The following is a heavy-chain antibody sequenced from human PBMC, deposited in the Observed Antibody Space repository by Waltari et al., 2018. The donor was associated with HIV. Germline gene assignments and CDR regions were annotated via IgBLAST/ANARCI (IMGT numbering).Heavy chain of an antibody. CDR3: ARDSTPYGMDV. J-gene: IGHJ6*02. CDR2: IGTAGDT. CDR1: GFTFSSYD. V-gene: IGHV3-13*04. Sequence: EVQLVESGGGLVQPGGSLRLSCAASGFTFSSYDMHWVRQATGKGLEWVSAIGTAGDTYYPGSVKGRFTISRENAKNSLYLQMNSLRAGDTAVYYCARDSTPYGMDVWGQGTTVTVSS.